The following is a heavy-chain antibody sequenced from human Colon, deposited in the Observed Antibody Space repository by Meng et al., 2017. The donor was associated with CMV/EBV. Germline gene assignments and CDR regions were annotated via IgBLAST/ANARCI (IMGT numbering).Heavy chain of an antibody. V-gene: IGHV2-5*02. J-gene: IGHJ4*02. Sequence: QITLKESGHTLVNPTQTLTLTCTFSGFSISTIGMGVGWIRQPPGKALEWLGVIYWDDDKRYSPSLKSRLTITKDTSKNQVVLTMTNLDPLDTATYYCAHRPYGSGSYFFDYWGQGTLVTVSS. CDR1: GFSISTIGMG. D-gene: IGHD3-10*01. CDR2: IYWDDDK. CDR3: AHRPYGSGSYFFDY.